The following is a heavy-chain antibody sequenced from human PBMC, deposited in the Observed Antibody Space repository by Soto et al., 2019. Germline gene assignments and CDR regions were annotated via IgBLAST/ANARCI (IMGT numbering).Heavy chain of an antibody. D-gene: IGHD6-13*01. J-gene: IGHJ4*02. V-gene: IGHV3-23*01. CDR2: ISGSGGST. CDR1: GFTFSSYA. CDR3: AKDLFPQQLVSYYFDY. Sequence: GGSLRLSCAASGFTFSSYAMSWVRQAPGKGLEWVSAISGSGGSTYYADSVKGRFTISRDNSKNTLYLQMNSLRAEDTAVYYCAKDLFPQQLVSYYFDYWGQGTLVTVSS.